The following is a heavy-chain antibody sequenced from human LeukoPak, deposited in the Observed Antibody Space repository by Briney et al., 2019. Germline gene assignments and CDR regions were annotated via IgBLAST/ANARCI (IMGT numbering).Heavy chain of an antibody. J-gene: IGHJ4*02. D-gene: IGHD3-10*01. CDR3: TTTNLGDFPFFDY. CDR2: IRSKANSYAT. V-gene: IGHV3-73*01. CDR1: GFTFSGSA. Sequence: GGSLRLSCAASGFTFSGSAMHWVRQASGKGLEWVGRIRSKANSYATAYAASVKGRFTISRDDSKNTAYLQMNSLKTEDTAVYYCTTTNLGDFPFFDYWGQGTLVTVSS.